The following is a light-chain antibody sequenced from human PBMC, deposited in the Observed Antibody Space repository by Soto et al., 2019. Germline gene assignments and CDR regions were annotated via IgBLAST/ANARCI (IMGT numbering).Light chain of an antibody. Sequence: AIRMTQSPSSLSASTGDRVTITCRASQGIASYLAWYQQKPGKAPKLLIYAASTLQSGVPSRFSGSGSGIDFTRTISWLQSEDSATYYCQQYYNSPLTVGGGTKVEIK. CDR3: QQYYNSPLT. J-gene: IGKJ4*01. CDR1: QGIASY. CDR2: AAS. V-gene: IGKV1-8*01.